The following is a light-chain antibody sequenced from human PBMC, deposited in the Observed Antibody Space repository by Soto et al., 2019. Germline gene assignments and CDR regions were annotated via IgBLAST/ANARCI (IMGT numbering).Light chain of an antibody. CDR1: SSDVGGYNY. J-gene: IGLJ2*01. CDR2: EVS. CDR3: SSYAGSNTYVV. Sequence: QSALTQPPSASGSPGQSVTISCTGTSSDVGGYNYVSWYQQHPGKAPKLMIYEVSKRPSGVPDRFSGSKSGNTASLTVSGLQAEDEAYYYCSSYAGSNTYVVFGGGTKVTVL. V-gene: IGLV2-8*01.